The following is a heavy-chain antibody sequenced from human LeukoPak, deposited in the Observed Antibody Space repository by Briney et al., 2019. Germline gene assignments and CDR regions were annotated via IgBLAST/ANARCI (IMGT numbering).Heavy chain of an antibody. V-gene: IGHV4-34*01. CDR3: ARGLGS. D-gene: IGHD2-2*03. J-gene: IGHJ5*02. CDR1: GGSFSGYY. Sequence: SSETLSLTCAVYGGSFSGYYWSWIRQPPGKGLEWIGEINHSGSTNYNPSLKSRVTISVDTSKNQFSLKLSSVTAADTAVYYCARGLGSWGQGTLVTVSS. CDR2: INHSGST.